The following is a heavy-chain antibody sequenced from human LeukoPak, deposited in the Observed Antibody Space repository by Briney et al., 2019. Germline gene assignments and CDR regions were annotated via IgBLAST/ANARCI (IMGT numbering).Heavy chain of an antibody. J-gene: IGHJ5*02. CDR2: INPSGGST. D-gene: IGHD2-2*01. CDR1: GYTFTSYY. V-gene: IGHV1-46*01. CDR3: ARDIVVVPAAMISEYNWFEP. Sequence: GASVKVSCKASGYTFTSYYMHWVRQAPGQGLEWMGIINPSGGSTSYAQKFQGRVTMTRDTSTSTVYMELSSLRSEDTAVYYCARDIVVVPAAMISEYNWFEPWGQGTLVTVSS.